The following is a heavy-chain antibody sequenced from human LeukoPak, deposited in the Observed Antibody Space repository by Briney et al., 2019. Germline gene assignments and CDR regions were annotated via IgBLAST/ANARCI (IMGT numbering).Heavy chain of an antibody. CDR1: GGSISSSSYY. CDR2: IYYSGST. Sequence: KTSETLSLTCTVSGGSISSSSYYWGWIRQPPGKGLEWIGSIYYSGSTYYNPSLKSRVTISVDTSKNQFSLKLSSVTAADTAVYYCARTTVVTYPVDYWGQGTLVTVSS. D-gene: IGHD4-23*01. J-gene: IGHJ4*02. CDR3: ARTTVVTYPVDY. V-gene: IGHV4-39*01.